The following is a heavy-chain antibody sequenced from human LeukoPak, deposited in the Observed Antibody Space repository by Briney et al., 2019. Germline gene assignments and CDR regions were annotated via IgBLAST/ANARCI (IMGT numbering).Heavy chain of an antibody. J-gene: IGHJ4*02. Sequence: ASVKVSCTASGYTFTGYYMHWVRQAPGQGLEWMGWINPNSGGTNYAQKFQGRVTMTRDTSISTAYMELSRLRSDDTAVYYCARPPQASSGWSDPFDYWGQGTLVTVSS. CDR2: INPNSGGT. CDR1: GYTFTGYY. D-gene: IGHD6-19*01. V-gene: IGHV1-2*02. CDR3: ARPPQASSGWSDPFDY.